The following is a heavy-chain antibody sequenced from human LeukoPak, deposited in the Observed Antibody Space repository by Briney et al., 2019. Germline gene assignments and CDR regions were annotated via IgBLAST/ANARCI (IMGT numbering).Heavy chain of an antibody. J-gene: IGHJ6*03. V-gene: IGHV4-4*09. Sequence: SETLSLTCTVSGGSTSSYYWTWIRHPPGKGLEWIGYIYISVSTNYNPSLKSRVTISVDTFKNQFSLKLSSVTAADTAVYYCARHRTDYYGSGSNYRDYYYYMDVWGKGTTVTVSS. CDR1: GGSTSSYY. CDR3: ARHRTDYYGSGSNYRDYYYYMDV. D-gene: IGHD3-10*01. CDR2: IYISVST.